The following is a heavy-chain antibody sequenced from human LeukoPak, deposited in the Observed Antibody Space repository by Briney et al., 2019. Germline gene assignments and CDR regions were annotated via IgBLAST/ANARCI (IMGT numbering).Heavy chain of an antibody. CDR2: MNPNSGNT. CDR1: GYTFTSYD. V-gene: IGHV1-8*01. Sequence: GASVKISCKASGYTFTSYDINWVRQPTGQGLEWMGWMNPNSGNTGYAQKFQGRVTKTRNTSISTAYMELSSLRSEDTAVYYCAREVGVAGPDYWGQGTLVTVSS. J-gene: IGHJ4*02. D-gene: IGHD6-19*01. CDR3: AREVGVAGPDY.